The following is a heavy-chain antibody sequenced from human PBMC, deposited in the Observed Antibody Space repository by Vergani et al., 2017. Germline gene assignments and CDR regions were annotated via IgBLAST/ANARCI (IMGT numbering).Heavy chain of an antibody. J-gene: IGHJ4*02. Sequence: QVQLVQSGAEVKKPGASLKVSCKASGYTFTGYYMHWVRQAPGQGLEWMGWINPNSGGTNYAQQFQGRVTMTRDTSISTAYMELSRLRSDGTAVYYCVRDYGPLDYWGQGTLVTVSS. CDR2: INPNSGGT. D-gene: IGHD4-17*01. V-gene: IGHV1-2*02. CDR3: VRDYGPLDY. CDR1: GYTFTGYY.